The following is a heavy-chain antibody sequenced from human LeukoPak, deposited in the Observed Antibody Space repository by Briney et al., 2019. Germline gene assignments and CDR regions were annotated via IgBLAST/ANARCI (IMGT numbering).Heavy chain of an antibody. Sequence: GGSLRLSCAASGFTFSSYGMHWVRQAPGEGLEWVAVIWYDGSNKYYADSVKGRFTISRDNSKNTLYLQMNSLRAEDTAVYYCARDDYYYDSSGYYKRDRFDYWGQGTLVTVSS. CDR3: ARDDYYYDSSGYYKRDRFDY. CDR1: GFTFSSYG. CDR2: IWYDGSNK. J-gene: IGHJ4*02. V-gene: IGHV3-33*01. D-gene: IGHD3-22*01.